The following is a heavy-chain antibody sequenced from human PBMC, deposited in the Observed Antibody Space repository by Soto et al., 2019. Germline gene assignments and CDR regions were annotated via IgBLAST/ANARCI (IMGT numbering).Heavy chain of an antibody. CDR2: IRQDGSKT. Sequence: PGGSLRLSCVASGFTFSRYWMNWVRQSPGKGLEWVANIRQDGSKTFYVDSVKGRFTISRDNARNSLYLQMNSLRVEDTAVYYCARDLNEVGQVPHYWGQGTLVTVSS. CDR1: GFTFSRYW. J-gene: IGHJ4*02. CDR3: ARDLNEVGQVPHY. V-gene: IGHV3-7*03.